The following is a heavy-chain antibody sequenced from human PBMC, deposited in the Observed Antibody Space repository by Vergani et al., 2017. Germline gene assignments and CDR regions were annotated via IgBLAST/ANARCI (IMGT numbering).Heavy chain of an antibody. D-gene: IGHD2-2*01. CDR1: GFTVSSNY. CDR3: ASSKDPGKIDD. CDR2: IYSGGST. V-gene: IGHV3-66*01. Sequence: EVQVVETGGGLVQPGGSLRLSCAASGFTVSSNYMSWVRQAPGKGLEWVSVIYSGGSTYYADSVKGRFIISRDNSKNTLYLQMNSLRAEDTAVYYCASSKDPGKIDDWGQGTLVTVSS. J-gene: IGHJ4*02.